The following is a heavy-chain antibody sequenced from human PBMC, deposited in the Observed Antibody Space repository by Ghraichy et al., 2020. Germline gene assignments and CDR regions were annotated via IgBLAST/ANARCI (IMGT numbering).Heavy chain of an antibody. CDR1: GGSFSGYY. D-gene: IGHD3-3*01. CDR2: IDHSGST. Sequence: SETLSLTCAVYGGSFSGYYWTWIRQPPGKGLQWIGEIDHSGSTNYSPSLKSRVTISVDTSKNQFSLKLTSVTAADTALYYCARGARFLEYYLSPFSYFDYWGQGTLVTASS. CDR3: ARGARFLEYYLSPFSYFDY. J-gene: IGHJ4*02. V-gene: IGHV4-34*01.